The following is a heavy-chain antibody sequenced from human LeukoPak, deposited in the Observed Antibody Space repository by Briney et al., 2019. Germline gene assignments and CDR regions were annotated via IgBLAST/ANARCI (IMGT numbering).Heavy chain of an antibody. D-gene: IGHD1-26*01. CDR1: GGSISSYY. J-gene: IGHJ4*02. CDR2: IYTSGST. CDR3: ARDSLVGATTWINYFDY. Sequence: SETLSFTCTVSGGSISSYYWSWIRQPAGKGLEWIGRIYTSGSTNYNPSLKSRVTMSVDTSKNQFSLKLSSVTAADTAVYYCARDSLVGATTWINYFDYWGQGTLVTVSS. V-gene: IGHV4-4*07.